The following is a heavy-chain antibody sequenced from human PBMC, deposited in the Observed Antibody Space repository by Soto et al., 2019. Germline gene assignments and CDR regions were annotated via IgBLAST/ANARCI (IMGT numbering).Heavy chain of an antibody. J-gene: IGHJ6*02. CDR1: GYTFTSYG. CDR3: ARGAGHSPYYYYYMDI. CDR2: ISADNGDT. V-gene: IGHV1-18*01. Sequence: GASVKVSCKTSGYTFTSYGISWVRQAPGQGLEWMAWISADNGDTNYAQKFHGRVTVTTDTSTGTAYMDLRSLRSDDTAVYYCARGAGHSPYYYYYMDIWGQGTTVTVSS.